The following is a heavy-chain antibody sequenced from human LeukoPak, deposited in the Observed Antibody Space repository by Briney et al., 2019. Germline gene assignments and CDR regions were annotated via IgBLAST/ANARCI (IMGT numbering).Heavy chain of an antibody. CDR3: ARRYYYYGMAV. V-gene: IGHV4-59*08. CDR1: GGSISSYY. Sequence: PSETLSLTCTVSGGSISSYYWSWIRQPPGKGLEWIGYIYYSGSTNYNPSLKSRVTISLDTSKNQFSLKLSAVTAADTAVYYCARRYYYYGMAVWGQGTTVTVSS. J-gene: IGHJ6*02. CDR2: IYYSGST.